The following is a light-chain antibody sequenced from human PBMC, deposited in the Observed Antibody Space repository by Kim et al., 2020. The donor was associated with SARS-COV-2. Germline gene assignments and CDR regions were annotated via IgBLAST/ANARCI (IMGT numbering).Light chain of an antibody. V-gene: IGKV1-39*01. J-gene: IGKJ2*01. CDR2: SAS. Sequence: DIQMTQSPSSLSASVGDRVSITCRTSQSISSYLNWYQQKPGKAPNLVIYSASSLQSGVPSRFSGSGSGTDFTLTISSLQPEDFATYYCQQSYSTPYTFGQGTKLEI. CDR1: QSISSY. CDR3: QQSYSTPYT.